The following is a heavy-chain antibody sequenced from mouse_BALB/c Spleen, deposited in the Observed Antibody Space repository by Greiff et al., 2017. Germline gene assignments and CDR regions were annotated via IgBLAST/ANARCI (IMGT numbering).Heavy chain of an antibody. CDR3: ARYLSLPDYFDY. CDR1: GDSITSGY. D-gene: IGHD5-5*01. V-gene: IGHV3-8*02. Sequence: VQLKESGPSLVKPSQTLSLTCSVTGDSITSGYWNWIRKFPGNKLEYMGYISYSGSTYYNPSLKSRISITRDTSKNQYYLQLNSVTTEDTATYYCARYLSLPDYFDYWGQGTTLTVSS. J-gene: IGHJ2*01. CDR2: ISYSGST.